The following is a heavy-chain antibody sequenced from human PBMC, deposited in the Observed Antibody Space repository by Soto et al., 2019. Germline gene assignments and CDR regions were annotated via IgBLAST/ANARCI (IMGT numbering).Heavy chain of an antibody. D-gene: IGHD4-17*01. V-gene: IGHV1-46*01. CDR2: INPSGGST. J-gene: IGHJ6*03. CDR3: ALDYGDPTDYYYYYYMDV. CDR1: GDTFTSYY. Sequence: ASVKVSCKASGDTFTSYYMHWVRQAPGQGLEWMGIINPSGGSTSYAQKFQGRVTMTRDTSTSTVYMELSSLRSEDTAVYYCALDYGDPTDYYYYYYMDVWGKGTTVTVSS.